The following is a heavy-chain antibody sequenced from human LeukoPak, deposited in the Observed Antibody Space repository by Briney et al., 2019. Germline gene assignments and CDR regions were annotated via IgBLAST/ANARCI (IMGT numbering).Heavy chain of an antibody. D-gene: IGHD6-19*01. CDR2: IYYSGST. V-gene: IGHV4-59*01. CDR3: AREGYGGGWYDY. J-gene: IGHJ4*02. Sequence: SETLSLTCTVSGGSISSYYWSWIRQPPGKGLEWIGYIYYSGSTNYNPSLKSRVTISVDTSKNQFSLKLSSVTAADPAVYYCAREGYGGGWYDYWARGTLATVSS. CDR1: GGSISSYY.